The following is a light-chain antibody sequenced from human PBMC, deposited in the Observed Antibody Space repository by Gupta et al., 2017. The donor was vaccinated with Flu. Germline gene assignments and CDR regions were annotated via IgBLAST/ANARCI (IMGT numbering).Light chain of an antibody. Sequence: DIRMTQSPSTLSASIGDTVTISCRASQNIDGWLAWYQLKPGKAPKLLIYKASRLENGVPSRFSGSGSGTIFTLTSTGLQRDDSATYFWRQDFSYRTFGQGTKVEIK. V-gene: IGKV1-5*03. J-gene: IGKJ1*01. CDR3: RQDFSYRT. CDR2: KAS. CDR1: QNIDGW.